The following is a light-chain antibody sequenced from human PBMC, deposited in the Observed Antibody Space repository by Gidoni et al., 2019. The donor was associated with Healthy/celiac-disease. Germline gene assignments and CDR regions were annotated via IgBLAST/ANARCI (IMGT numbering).Light chain of an antibody. CDR3: QQSYSTPPLT. CDR2: AAS. Sequence: DIQMTQSPSSLSASVGDRVTITCRASQSISSYLNLYQQKPGKAPKPLIYAASSLQSGVPSRFSGSGSGTDFTLTISSLQPEDFATYYCQQSYSTPPLTFGGXTKVEIK. J-gene: IGKJ4*01. CDR1: QSISSY. V-gene: IGKV1-39*01.